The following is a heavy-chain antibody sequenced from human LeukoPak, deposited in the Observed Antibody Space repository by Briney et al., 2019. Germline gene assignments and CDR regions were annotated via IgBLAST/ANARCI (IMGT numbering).Heavy chain of an antibody. CDR2: IYYSGST. D-gene: IGHD3-22*01. V-gene: IGHV4-30-4*01. CDR1: GGSLSSGDYY. Sequence: SETLSLTCTVSGGSLSSGDYYWSWIRQLSGKGLEWIGYIYYSGSTYYNPSLKSRVSISVDTSKNQFSLKLSSVTAADTAVYYCARAYDSSGFPLFDYWGQGALVTVSS. J-gene: IGHJ4*02. CDR3: ARAYDSSGFPLFDY.